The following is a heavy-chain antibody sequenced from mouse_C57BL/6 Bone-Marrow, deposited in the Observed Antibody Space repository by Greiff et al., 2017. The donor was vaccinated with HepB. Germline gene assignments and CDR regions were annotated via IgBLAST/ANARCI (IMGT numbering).Heavy chain of an antibody. CDR2: ISNLAYSI. V-gene: IGHV5-15*01. J-gene: IGHJ1*03. CDR1: GFTFSDYG. D-gene: IGHD1-1*01. Sequence: EVKLVESGGGLVQPGGSLKLSCAASGFTFSDYGMAWVRQAPRKGPEWVAFISNLAYSIYYADTVTGRFTISRENAKKTLYLEMSSLRSEDTAMYFCARKGEYYGSSYWYFDVWGTGTTVTVSS. CDR3: ARKGEYYGSSYWYFDV.